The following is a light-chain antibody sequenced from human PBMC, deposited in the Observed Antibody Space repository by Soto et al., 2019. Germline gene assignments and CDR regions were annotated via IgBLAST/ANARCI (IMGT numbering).Light chain of an antibody. J-gene: IGLJ1*01. Sequence: QSVLTQPASVSGSPGQSITISCTGTSSDVGGYNYVSWYQQHPGKAPKLMIYDVSNRPSGVSKRFSGSKSGNTASQTISGLQAYDEADYYCCSYTSSTIYVFGPVTKVTVL. CDR2: DVS. CDR1: SSDVGGYNY. CDR3: CSYTSSTIYV. V-gene: IGLV2-14*01.